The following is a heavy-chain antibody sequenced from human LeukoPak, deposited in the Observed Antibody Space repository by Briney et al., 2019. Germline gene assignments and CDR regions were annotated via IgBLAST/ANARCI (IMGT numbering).Heavy chain of an antibody. CDR2: IYYSGST. V-gene: IGHV4-59*08. CDR3: ARPLTPRLNWFDP. Sequence: SETLSLTCGVCGGSLSDYSWSWIRQPPGKGLEWIGYIYYSGSTNYNPSLKSRVTISVDTSKNQFSLKLSSVTAADTAVYYCARPLTPRLNWFDPWGQGTLVTVSS. CDR1: GGSLSDYS. J-gene: IGHJ5*02.